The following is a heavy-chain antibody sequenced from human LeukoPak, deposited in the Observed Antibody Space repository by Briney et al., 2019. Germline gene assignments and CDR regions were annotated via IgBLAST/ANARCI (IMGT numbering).Heavy chain of an antibody. CDR1: GFTFDDYG. Sequence: GGSLRLSCAASGFTFDDYGMSWVRQAPGKGLEWVSGINWNGDNTNYADSLKGRFTISRDNAKNSLYLQMNSLRAEDTAVYYCARVRYSDSSVLTRKRSYYFDYWGQGTLVTVSS. D-gene: IGHD3-22*01. V-gene: IGHV3-20*04. CDR2: INWNGDNT. J-gene: IGHJ4*02. CDR3: ARVRYSDSSVLTRKRSYYFDY.